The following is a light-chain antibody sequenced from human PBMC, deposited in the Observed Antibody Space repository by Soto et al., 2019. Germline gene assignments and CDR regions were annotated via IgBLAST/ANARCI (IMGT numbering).Light chain of an antibody. CDR1: QTIIGY. CDR3: RPSDITPIT. V-gene: IGKV1-39*01. Sequence: DIQMTQSPSSLSASIGDSVTITCRASQTIIGYLNWYQQKPGKAPKRLIYAASSLQSGVPSRFCGSGSGTDFTLTISSLQPEDVATYYCRPSDITPITVGQGTR. CDR2: AAS. J-gene: IGKJ5*01.